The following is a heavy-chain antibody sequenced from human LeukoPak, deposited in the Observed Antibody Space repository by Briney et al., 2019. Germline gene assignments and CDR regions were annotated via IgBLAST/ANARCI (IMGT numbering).Heavy chain of an antibody. CDR2: IYYSGST. Sequence: SETLSLTCTVSGGSVSSGSCYWSWIRQPPGKGLEWIGYIYYSGSTNYNPSLKSRVTISVDTSKNQFSLKLSSVTAADTAVYYCARAPRYCSGGSCYAFYAFDIWGQGTMVTVSS. V-gene: IGHV4-61*01. D-gene: IGHD2-15*01. CDR1: GGSVSSGSCY. J-gene: IGHJ3*02. CDR3: ARAPRYCSGGSCYAFYAFDI.